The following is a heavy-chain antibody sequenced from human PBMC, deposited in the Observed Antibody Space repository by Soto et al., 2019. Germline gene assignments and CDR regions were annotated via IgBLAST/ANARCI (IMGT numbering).Heavy chain of an antibody. CDR2: INSDGSST. Sequence: GGSLRLSCAASGFTFSSYWMHWVRQAPGKGLVWVSRINSDGSSTSYADSVKGRFTISRDNSKNMLYLQMNSLRADDSAVYFCAKDSSAAFDYWGQGTVVTVSS. V-gene: IGHV3-74*01. D-gene: IGHD6-25*01. CDR3: AKDSSAAFDY. CDR1: GFTFSSYW. J-gene: IGHJ4*02.